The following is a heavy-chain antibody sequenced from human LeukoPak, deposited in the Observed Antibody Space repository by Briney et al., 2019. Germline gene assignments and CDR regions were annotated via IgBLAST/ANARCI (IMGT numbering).Heavy chain of an antibody. Sequence: GSLRLSCAASGFTFSSYGMTWVRQAPGKGLEWVSYISSSSSTIYYADSVKGRFTISRDNSKNTLYLQMNSLRAEDTAVYYCAKANSHSSSRQSTDAFDIWGQGTMVTVSS. CDR2: ISSSSSTI. V-gene: IGHV3-48*01. J-gene: IGHJ3*02. CDR1: GFTFSSYG. CDR3: AKANSHSSSRQSTDAFDI. D-gene: IGHD6-6*01.